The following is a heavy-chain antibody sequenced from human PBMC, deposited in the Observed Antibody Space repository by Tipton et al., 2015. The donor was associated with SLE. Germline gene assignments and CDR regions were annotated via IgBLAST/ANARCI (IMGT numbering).Heavy chain of an antibody. V-gene: IGHV4-31*03. Sequence: TLSLTCSVSGDSISSGGYYWSWIRQHPGKGLEWIGYIYYSGSTDYNPSLKSRVIISVDTSKNQFSLKVNSLTAADTAVYYCARDRAICTRTTCYGDNWFDPWGQGTLVTVSS. CDR1: GDSISSGGYY. D-gene: IGHD2-2*01. CDR3: ARDRAICTRTTCYGDNWFDP. CDR2: IYYSGST. J-gene: IGHJ5*02.